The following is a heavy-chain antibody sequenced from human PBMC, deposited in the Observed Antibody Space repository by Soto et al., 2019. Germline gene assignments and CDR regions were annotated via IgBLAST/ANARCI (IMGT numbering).Heavy chain of an antibody. CDR1: GFPFSSTD. Sequence: GSLRLSCAASGFPFSSTDMTWVRQAPGKGLDWVSTIDGSGGTTYYADSVKGRFTISRDNSMNTVYLQMNSLRADGTALYYCAKNSGWFNTWGQGALVTVSS. CDR3: AKNSGWFNT. J-gene: IGHJ5*02. D-gene: IGHD3-10*01. CDR2: IDGSGGTT. V-gene: IGHV3-23*01.